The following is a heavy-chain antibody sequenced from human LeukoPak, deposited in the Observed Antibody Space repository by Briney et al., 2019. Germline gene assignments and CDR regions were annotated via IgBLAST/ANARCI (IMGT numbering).Heavy chain of an antibody. V-gene: IGHV4-59*01. J-gene: IGHJ4*02. Sequence: PSETLSLTCTVSHGSINSYYWSWIRQPPGKGLEWIGYIYYSGSTNYNPSLKSRVTISVDTSKNQFSLKLSSVTAADTAVYYCARGGAYCGGDCYWIDYWGQGTLVTVSS. CDR1: HGSINSYY. CDR3: ARGGAYCGGDCYWIDY. CDR2: IYYSGST. D-gene: IGHD2-21*02.